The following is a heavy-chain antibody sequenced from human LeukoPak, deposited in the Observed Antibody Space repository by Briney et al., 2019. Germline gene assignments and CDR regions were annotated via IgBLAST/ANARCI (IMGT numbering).Heavy chain of an antibody. Sequence: GASVKVSCKASGYTFTGYYIHWVRQAPGQGLEWMGWINPNSGGTNYAQKFQGRLTVTRDTSISTTYMELSSLTSDDAAVYYCARSGHMHTNMVGDDWGQGTLVTVSS. CDR3: ARSGHMHTNMVGDD. CDR2: INPNSGGT. J-gene: IGHJ4*02. V-gene: IGHV1-2*02. D-gene: IGHD5-18*01. CDR1: GYTFTGYY.